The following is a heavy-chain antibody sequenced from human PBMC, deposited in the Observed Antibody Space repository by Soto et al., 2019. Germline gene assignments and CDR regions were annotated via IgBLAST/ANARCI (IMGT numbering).Heavy chain of an antibody. D-gene: IGHD3-16*01. CDR2: IDPSDSYT. CDR3: ASLRLTDPDGYGMDV. V-gene: IGHV5-10-1*01. CDR1: GYSFTSYC. Sequence: GESLKISCKGSGYSFTSYCISWVRQMPGKGLEWMGRIDPSDSYTNYSPSFQGHVTISADKSISTAYLQWSSLKASDTAMYYCASLRLTDPDGYGMDVWGQGTTVTVSS. J-gene: IGHJ6*02.